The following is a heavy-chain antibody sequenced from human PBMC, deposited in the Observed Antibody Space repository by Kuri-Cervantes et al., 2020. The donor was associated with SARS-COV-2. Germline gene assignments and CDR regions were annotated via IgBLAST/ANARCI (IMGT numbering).Heavy chain of an antibody. CDR3: AKDGDIVVVPATISGGFDS. CDR2: ISGSGGST. J-gene: IGHJ4*02. D-gene: IGHD2-2*02. CDR1: GFTFSSYS. Sequence: GGSLRLSCAASGFTFSSYSMNWVRQAPGKGLEWVSDISGSGGSTYYADSVKGRFTISRDNSKNTLYLQMNSLRAEDAAVYYCAKDGDIVVVPATISGGFDSWGQGTLVTVSS. V-gene: IGHV3-23*01.